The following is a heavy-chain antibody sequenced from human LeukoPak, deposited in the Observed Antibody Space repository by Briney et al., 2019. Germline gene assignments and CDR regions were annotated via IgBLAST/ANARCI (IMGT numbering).Heavy chain of an antibody. CDR2: MNPNSGNT. J-gene: IGHJ4*02. Sequence: ASVKVSCKASGYTFTSYDINWVRQATGQGLEWMGWMNPNSGNTGYAQKFQGRVTMTRNTSISTAYMELSSLRSEDTAVYYCARGLFTYYAEDYWGQGTPVTVSS. V-gene: IGHV1-8*01. CDR3: ARGLFTYYAEDY. CDR1: GYTFTSYD. D-gene: IGHD2/OR15-2a*01.